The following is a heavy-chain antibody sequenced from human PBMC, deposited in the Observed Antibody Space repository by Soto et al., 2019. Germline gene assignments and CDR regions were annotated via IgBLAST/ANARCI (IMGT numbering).Heavy chain of an antibody. V-gene: IGHV4-59*01. Sequence: SETLSLTCSVSGGSISGSYWSWIRQSPGKGLEWLGYVYYTGSTNYIPSLRSRVSISVDTSKNEFSLRLSSVTAADTAVYFCARSVAVPGAHIDYWGQGTQVTVS. CDR2: VYYTGST. CDR1: GGSISGSY. J-gene: IGHJ4*02. CDR3: ARSVAVPGAHIDY. D-gene: IGHD6-19*01.